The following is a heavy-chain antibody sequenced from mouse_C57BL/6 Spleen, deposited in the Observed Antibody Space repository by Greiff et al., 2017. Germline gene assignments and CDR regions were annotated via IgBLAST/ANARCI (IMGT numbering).Heavy chain of an antibody. CDR2: IHPNSGST. CDR3: ESTIYYDAGYAMSY. D-gene: IGHD2-4*01. J-gene: IGHJ4*01. V-gene: IGHV1-64*01. Sequence: QVQLQQPGAELVKPGASVKLSCKASGYTFTSYWMHWVKQRPGQGLEWIGMIHPNSGSTNYNEKFKSKATLTVDKSSSTAYMQLSSLTSEDSAVYYCESTIYYDAGYAMSYWGQGTSVTVSS. CDR1: GYTFTSYW.